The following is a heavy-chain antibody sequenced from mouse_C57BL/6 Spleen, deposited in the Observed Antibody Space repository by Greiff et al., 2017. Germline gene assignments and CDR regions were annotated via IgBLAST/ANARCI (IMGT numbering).Heavy chain of an antibody. CDR2: IDPSDSAT. CDR3: ARSPYYDGSSPRAMDY. CDR1: GYTFTSYW. V-gene: IGHV1-52*01. D-gene: IGHD1-1*01. J-gene: IGHJ4*01. Sequence: QVQLQQPGAELVRPGSSVKLSCKASGYTFTSYWMHWVKQRPIQGLEWIGNIDPSDSATHYNPKFKDKATLTVDKSSSTAYMQLSSLTSEDSAVYYCARSPYYDGSSPRAMDYWGQGTSVTVSS.